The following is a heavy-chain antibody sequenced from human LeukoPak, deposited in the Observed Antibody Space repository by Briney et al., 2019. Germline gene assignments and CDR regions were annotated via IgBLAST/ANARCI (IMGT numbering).Heavy chain of an antibody. CDR3: AREPLLWFGELSHYFDY. CDR1: GFTFSSYG. J-gene: IGHJ4*02. V-gene: IGHV3-30*03. CDR2: ISYDGSNK. D-gene: IGHD3-10*01. Sequence: GRSLRLSCAASGFTFSSYGMHWVRQAPGKGLEWVAVISYDGSNKYYADSVKGRFTISRDNSKNTLYLQMNSLRAEDTAVYYCAREPLLWFGELSHYFDYWGQGTLVTVSS.